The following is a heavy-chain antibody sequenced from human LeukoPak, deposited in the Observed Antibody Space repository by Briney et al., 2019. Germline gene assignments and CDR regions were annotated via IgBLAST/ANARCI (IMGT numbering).Heavy chain of an antibody. CDR2: IRYDGSNK. Sequence: GGSLRLSCAASGFTFSSYGMHWVRQAPGKGLEWVAFIRYDGSNKYYADSVKGRFTISRDNSKNTLYLQMNSLRAEDMAVYYCAKDGPKAGSGWYGDYWGQGTLVTVSS. D-gene: IGHD6-19*01. V-gene: IGHV3-30*02. CDR1: GFTFSSYG. J-gene: IGHJ4*02. CDR3: AKDGPKAGSGWYGDY.